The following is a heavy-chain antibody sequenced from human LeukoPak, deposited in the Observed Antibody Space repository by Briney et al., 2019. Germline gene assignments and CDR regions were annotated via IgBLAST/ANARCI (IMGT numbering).Heavy chain of an antibody. CDR1: VDTFSSYA. J-gene: IGHJ4*02. CDR3: ARGQYCTVTSCFGFADH. V-gene: IGHV1-69*04. D-gene: IGHD2-2*01. Sequence: GASVKFSCKASVDTFSSYAINWVRQAPGQRLEWMGRMIPVRDIVNYAQKFQDRVTITADKSTSTAYMELSSLRSEDTAVYFCARGQYCTVTSCFGFADHWGQGTLVTVSS. CDR2: MIPVRDIV.